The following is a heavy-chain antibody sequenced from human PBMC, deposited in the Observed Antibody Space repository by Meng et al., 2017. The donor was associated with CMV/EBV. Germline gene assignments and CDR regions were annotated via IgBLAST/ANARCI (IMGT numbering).Heavy chain of an antibody. V-gene: IGHV2-70D*14. J-gene: IGHJ6*02. CDR3: ARSRIAAAGTRRTYYYYGMDV. D-gene: IGHD6-13*01. Sequence: QTRSLTCTFSGFSLSTSGMRVSWIRQPPGKALEWLARIDWDDDKFYSTSLKTRLTISKDTSKNQVVLTMTNMDPVDTATYYCARSRIAAAGTRRTYYYYGMDVWGQGTTVTVSS. CDR2: IDWDDDK. CDR1: GFSLSTSGMR.